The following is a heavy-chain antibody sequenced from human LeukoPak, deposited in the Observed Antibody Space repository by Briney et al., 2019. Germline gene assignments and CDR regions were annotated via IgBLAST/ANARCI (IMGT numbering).Heavy chain of an antibody. J-gene: IGHJ4*02. D-gene: IGHD3-22*01. Sequence: GGSLRLSCAASGFTFSSYSMNWVRHAPGKGLEWVSSISSSSSYIYYADSVKGRFTISRDNAKKSVYLQMNSLRAEDTAVYYCARDHDYDSSGYWRYWGQGTLVTVSS. CDR1: GFTFSSYS. CDR3: ARDHDYDSSGYWRY. V-gene: IGHV3-21*01. CDR2: ISSSSSYI.